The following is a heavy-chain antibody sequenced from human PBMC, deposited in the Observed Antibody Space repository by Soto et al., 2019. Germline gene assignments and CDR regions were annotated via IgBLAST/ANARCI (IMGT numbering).Heavy chain of an antibody. V-gene: IGHV1-69*13. D-gene: IGHD5-18*01. CDR1: GGSFSGHA. J-gene: IGHJ4*02. Sequence: SLKVSCKASGGSFSGHAVSWVRQAPGQGLEWMGGIIPMFRTTNYARKFQGRVTITADESTSTAYMKLSSLRSEDTAVYYCARDVGYSYGSRALFYYWGQGTLVTVSS. CDR3: ARDVGYSYGSRALFYY. CDR2: IIPMFRTT.